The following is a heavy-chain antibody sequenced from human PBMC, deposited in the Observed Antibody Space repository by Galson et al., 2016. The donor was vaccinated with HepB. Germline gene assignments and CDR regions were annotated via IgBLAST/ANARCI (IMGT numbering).Heavy chain of an antibody. Sequence: SVKVSCKASGYTFTTYAINWVRQAPGQGPEWVGWINTNTGNPTYAQGFTGRFVFSLDTSVSTAYLQISSLKAEDTAVYYCARDLIGGFDYWGQGTLVTVSS. D-gene: IGHD3-10*01. V-gene: IGHV7-4-1*02. CDR1: GYTFTTYA. CDR3: ARDLIGGFDY. CDR2: INTNTGNP. J-gene: IGHJ4*02.